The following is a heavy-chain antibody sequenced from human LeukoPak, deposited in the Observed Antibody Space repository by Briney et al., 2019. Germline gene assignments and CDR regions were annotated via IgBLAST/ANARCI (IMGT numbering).Heavy chain of an antibody. CDR1: GYKFTSYG. CDR2: ISTYNGHT. V-gene: IGHV1-18*01. CDR3: ARRYDSSGPTYDY. J-gene: IGHJ4*02. Sequence: ASVKVSCKASGYKFTSYGISWVRQAPGQGLEWMGWISTYNGHTNYAQKFQGRVTMTTETSTSTAYMDLRSLRSDDTAVYYCARRYDSSGPTYDYWGQGTLVTVSS. D-gene: IGHD3-22*01.